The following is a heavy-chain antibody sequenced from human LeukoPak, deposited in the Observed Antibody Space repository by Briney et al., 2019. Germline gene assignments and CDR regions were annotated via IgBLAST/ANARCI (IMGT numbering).Heavy chain of an antibody. V-gene: IGHV3-7*01. J-gene: IGHJ4*01. CDR1: GFTFSSYW. Sequence: VGSLRLSCAVSGFTFSSYWMNWVRQAPGKGLEWVASIKQDGGEKSYVDSVKGRFTISRDNAKNSLYLQMSSLRAEDTTVYYCARDGTAAGLYFDLWGQGTLVTVSS. CDR2: IKQDGGEK. CDR3: ARDGTAAGLYFDL. D-gene: IGHD6-13*01.